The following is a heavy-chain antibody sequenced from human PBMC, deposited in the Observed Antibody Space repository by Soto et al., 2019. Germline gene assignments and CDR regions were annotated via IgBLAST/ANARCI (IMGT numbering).Heavy chain of an antibody. D-gene: IGHD2-15*01. CDR3: ARGIATGQLDP. Sequence: ASVKVSCKASGYTFTSYGISWVRQAPGQGLEWMGWISAYNGNTNYAQKLQGRVTMTTDTSTSTAYMDLSSLRSEDTAVYYCARGIATGQLDPWGQGTLVTVSS. V-gene: IGHV1-18*01. J-gene: IGHJ5*02. CDR1: GYTFTSYG. CDR2: ISAYNGNT.